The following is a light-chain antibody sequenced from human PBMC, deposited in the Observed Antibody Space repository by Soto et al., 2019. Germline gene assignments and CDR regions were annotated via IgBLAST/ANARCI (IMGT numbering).Light chain of an antibody. Sequence: QSALTQPGSVSGSPGQSITISCTGIGSDIGGYNYVSWYQQHPGKAPKLIIYAVSNRPSGVSNRFSGSKSANTASLTISGLQAEDEADYYCSSYTSSSTLVFGGGTKLTVL. CDR1: GSDIGGYNY. CDR3: SSYTSSSTLV. CDR2: AVS. J-gene: IGLJ3*02. V-gene: IGLV2-14*01.